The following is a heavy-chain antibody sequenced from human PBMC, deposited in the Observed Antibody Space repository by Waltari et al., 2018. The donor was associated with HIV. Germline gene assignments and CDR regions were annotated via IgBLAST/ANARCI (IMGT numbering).Heavy chain of an antibody. Sequence: QLQLQESGPGLVKPSETLSLTCTVSGGSISSSSYYWGWIRQPPGKGLEWIGSIYYSGSTYYNPSLKSRVTISVDTSKNQFSLKLSSVTAADTAVYYCARLVRDDYGDTHWFDPWGQGTLVTVSS. CDR3: ARLVRDDYGDTHWFDP. V-gene: IGHV4-39*01. J-gene: IGHJ5*02. CDR1: GGSISSSSYY. D-gene: IGHD4-17*01. CDR2: IYYSGST.